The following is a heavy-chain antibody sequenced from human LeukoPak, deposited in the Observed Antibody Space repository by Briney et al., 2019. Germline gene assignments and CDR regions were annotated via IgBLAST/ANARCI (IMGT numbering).Heavy chain of an antibody. J-gene: IGHJ4*02. CDR3: AKEGRGEWLLGYYFDY. CDR1: GFTFSSYA. CDR2: ISGSGGST. V-gene: IGHV3-23*01. Sequence: GGSLRLSCAASGFTFSSYAMSWVRQAPGKGLEWVSAISGSGGSTYYADSVKGRFTISGDNSKNTLYLQMNSLRAEDTAVYYCAKEGRGEWLLGYYFDYWGQGTLVTVSS. D-gene: IGHD3-3*01.